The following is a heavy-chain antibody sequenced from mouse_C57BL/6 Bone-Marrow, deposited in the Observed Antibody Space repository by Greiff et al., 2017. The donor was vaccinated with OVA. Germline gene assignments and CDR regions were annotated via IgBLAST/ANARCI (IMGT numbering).Heavy chain of an antibody. D-gene: IGHD2-12*01. Sequence: QVHVKQPGAELVKPGASVKMSCKASGYTFTSYWITWVKQRPGQGLEWIGDIYPGSGSTNYNEKFKGKATLTVDTSSSTAYMQLSSLTSEDSAVYYSARRERRGGHRGFAYWGQGTLVTVSA. J-gene: IGHJ3*01. CDR2: IYPGSGST. V-gene: IGHV1-55*01. CDR1: GYTFTSYW. CDR3: ARRERRGGHRGFAY.